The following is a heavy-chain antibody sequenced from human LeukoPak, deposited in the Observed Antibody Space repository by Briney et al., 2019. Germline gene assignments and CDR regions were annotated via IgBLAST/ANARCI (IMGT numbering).Heavy chain of an antibody. V-gene: IGHV1-2*02. CDR2: INPNSGGT. Sequence: ASVKLSCKASGYTFTSYDINWVRQAPGQGLEWMGWINPNSGGTNYEQKFQDRVTMTTDTPTSTAYMELRSLRSDDTAVYYCARDWGCSSTSCSVEGIYYYYMDVWGKGTTVTVSS. J-gene: IGHJ6*03. D-gene: IGHD2-2*01. CDR3: ARDWGCSSTSCSVEGIYYYYMDV. CDR1: GYTFTSYD.